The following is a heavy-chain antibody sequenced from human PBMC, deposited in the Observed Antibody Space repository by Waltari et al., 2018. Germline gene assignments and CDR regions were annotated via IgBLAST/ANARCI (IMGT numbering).Heavy chain of an antibody. Sequence: QVQLQESGPGLVKPSETLSLTCTGSGGSISSHYWRWIRQPPGKGLEWIGYIYYSGSTNYNPSLKSRVTISVDTSKNQFSLKLSSVTAADTAVYYCAREEELRFDYWGQGTLVTVSS. CDR2: IYYSGST. CDR3: AREEELRFDY. CDR1: GGSISSHY. D-gene: IGHD1-7*01. J-gene: IGHJ4*02. V-gene: IGHV4-59*11.